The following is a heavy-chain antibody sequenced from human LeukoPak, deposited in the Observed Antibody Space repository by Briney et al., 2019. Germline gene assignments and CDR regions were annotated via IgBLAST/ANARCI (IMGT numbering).Heavy chain of an antibody. V-gene: IGHV7-4-1*02. CDR1: GYTFSSYA. CDR3: ARDYYDSSGYYYAAEYFQH. D-gene: IGHD3-22*01. Sequence: GASVKVSCKASGYTFSSYAMNWVRQAPGQGLEWMGWINTNTGNPTYAQGFTGRFVFSMDTSVSTAYLQISSLKAEDTAVYYCARDYYDSSGYYYAAEYFQHWGQGTLVTVSS. J-gene: IGHJ1*01. CDR2: INTNTGNP.